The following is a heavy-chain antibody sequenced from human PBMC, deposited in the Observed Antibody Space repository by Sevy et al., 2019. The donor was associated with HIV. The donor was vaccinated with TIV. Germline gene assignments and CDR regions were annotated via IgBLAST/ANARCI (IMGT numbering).Heavy chain of an antibody. D-gene: IGHD1-1*01. CDR2: ISYDGSNK. CDR3: ARALGYRNTRYYYYGMDV. Sequence: GGSLRLSCAASGFTFSSYAMHWVRQAPGKGLEWVAVISYDGSNKYYAHSVKGRFTISRDNSKNTLYLQMNSLRAEDTAVYYCARALGYRNTRYYYYGMDVWGQGTTVTVSS. V-gene: IGHV3-30*04. J-gene: IGHJ6*02. CDR1: GFTFSSYA.